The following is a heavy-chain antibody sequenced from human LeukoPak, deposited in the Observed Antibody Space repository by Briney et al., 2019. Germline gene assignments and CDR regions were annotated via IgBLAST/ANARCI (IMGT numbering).Heavy chain of an antibody. CDR1: GGPISSGGYY. D-gene: IGHD6-13*01. Sequence: SETLSLTCTVSGGPISSGGYYWSWIRQHPGKGLEWIGYIYYSGSTYYNPSLKSRVTISVDTSKNQFSLKLSSVTAADTAVYYCARATSSSSREYFDYWGQGTLVTVSS. V-gene: IGHV4-31*03. CDR2: IYYSGST. J-gene: IGHJ4*02. CDR3: ARATSSSSREYFDY.